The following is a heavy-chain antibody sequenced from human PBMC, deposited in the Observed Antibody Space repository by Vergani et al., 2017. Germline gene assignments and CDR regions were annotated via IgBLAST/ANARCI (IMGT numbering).Heavy chain of an antibody. CDR2: IIPILGTA. V-gene: IGHV1-69*11. CDR1: GGTFSSYA. Sequence: QVQLVQSGAEVKKPGSSVKVSCKASGGTFSSYAISWVRQAPGQGLEWMGRIIPILGTANYAQKFQGRVTITADESTSTAYMELSSLRSEDTAVYYCATFILTGYTNYYYYYGMDVWGQGTTVTVSS. D-gene: IGHD3-9*01. J-gene: IGHJ6*02. CDR3: ATFILTGYTNYYYYYGMDV.